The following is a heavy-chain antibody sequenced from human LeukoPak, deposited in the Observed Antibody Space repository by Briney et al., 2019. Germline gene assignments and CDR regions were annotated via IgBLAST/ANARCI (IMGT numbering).Heavy chain of an antibody. CDR1: GYTFTGYY. V-gene: IGHV1-2*02. D-gene: IGHD3-9*01. CDR2: INPNSGGT. Sequence: ASVKVSCKASGYTFTGYYMHWVRQAPGQGLEWMGWINPNSGGTNYAQKVHGRVTMTRDTSISTAYMELSRLRSDDTAVYYCARDYDILTGYYYFDYWGEGTLVTVSS. J-gene: IGHJ4*02. CDR3: ARDYDILTGYYYFDY.